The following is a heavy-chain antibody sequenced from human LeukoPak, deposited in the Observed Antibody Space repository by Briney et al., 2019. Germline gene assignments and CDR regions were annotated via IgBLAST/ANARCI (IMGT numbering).Heavy chain of an antibody. V-gene: IGHV3-23*01. D-gene: IGHD2-2*01. Sequence: PGGSLRLSCAASGFTFSSYAMSWVRQAPGKGLEWVSAISGSGGSTYYADSVKGRFTISRDNSKNTLYLQMNSLRAEDTAVYYCAREDIVVVPAATVPTFDYWGQGTLVTVSS. J-gene: IGHJ4*02. CDR1: GFTFSSYA. CDR3: AREDIVVVPAATVPTFDY. CDR2: ISGSGGST.